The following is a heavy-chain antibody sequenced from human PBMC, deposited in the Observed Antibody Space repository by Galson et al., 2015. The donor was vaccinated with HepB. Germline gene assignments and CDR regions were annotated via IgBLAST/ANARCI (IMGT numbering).Heavy chain of an antibody. V-gene: IGHV3-21*01. Sequence: SLRLSCAASGFTFSSYTMNWVRQAPGKGLEWVSSISSSSSYIYYADSVKGRFTISRDNAKNSLYLQMNSLRPEDTAVYYCARDLGARPLPYIPTLMGIDYWGQGTLVTVSS. CDR1: GFTFSSYT. J-gene: IGHJ4*02. D-gene: IGHD1-26*01. CDR2: ISSSSSYI. CDR3: ARDLGARPLPYIPTLMGIDY.